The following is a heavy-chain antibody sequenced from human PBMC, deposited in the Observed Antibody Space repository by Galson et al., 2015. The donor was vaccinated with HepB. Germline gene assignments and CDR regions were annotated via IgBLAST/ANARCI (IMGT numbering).Heavy chain of an antibody. CDR3: ARDRVYSHYVWHY. Sequence: SVKVSGKASGYIVTSYGISWVRQAPGQGFEWRGWISTYNDNTNYAQNLQGRVTMTTDTSTSTAYMELRSLTSDDTAVYYCARDRVYSHYVWHYWGQGTLVTVSS. J-gene: IGHJ4*02. CDR2: ISTYNDNT. D-gene: IGHD4-11*01. V-gene: IGHV1-18*01. CDR1: GYIVTSYG.